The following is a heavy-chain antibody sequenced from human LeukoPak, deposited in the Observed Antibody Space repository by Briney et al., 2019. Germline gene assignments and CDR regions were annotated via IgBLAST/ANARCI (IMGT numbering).Heavy chain of an antibody. Sequence: GGSLRLSCAASGFTFSSYCMSWVRQAPGKGLEWVANIRQDGSDEYCVDSVKGRFTISRDNAKNSLYLQMNSLRAEDTAVYYCARGAAVAVAGFWSSWGQGTLVTVSS. CDR2: IRQDGSDE. D-gene: IGHD6-19*01. J-gene: IGHJ5*02. CDR1: GFTFSSYC. V-gene: IGHV3-7*05. CDR3: ARGAAVAVAGFWSS.